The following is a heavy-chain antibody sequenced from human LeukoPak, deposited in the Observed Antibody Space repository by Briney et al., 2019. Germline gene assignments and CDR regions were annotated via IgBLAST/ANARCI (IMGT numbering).Heavy chain of an antibody. CDR2: IYTSGSP. CDR3: GAGYERFAP. CDR1: GDSINSYY. J-gene: IGHJ5*02. V-gene: IGHV4-4*07. Sequence: SETLSLTCTVSGDSINSYYWSWIRQPAGKGLEWIGRIYTSGSPSYNPSLKSRVTMSVDTSKKQFSLKLRSVTAADTALYYCGAGYERFAPWGRGTLVTVSS. D-gene: IGHD2-2*01.